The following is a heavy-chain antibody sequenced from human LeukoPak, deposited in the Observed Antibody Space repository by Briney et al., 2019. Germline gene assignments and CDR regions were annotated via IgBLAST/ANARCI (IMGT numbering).Heavy chain of an antibody. CDR1: GFTFSDYY. Sequence: PGGSLRLSCAASGFTFSDYYMSWIRQPPGKGLEWIGSIYYSGSTYYNPSLKSRVTISVDTSKNQFSLKLSSVTAADTAVYYCARVSGGSCCTPHFDYWGQGTLVTVSS. V-gene: IGHV4-38-2*01. D-gene: IGHD2-15*01. CDR2: IYYSGST. J-gene: IGHJ4*02. CDR3: ARVSGGSCCTPHFDY.